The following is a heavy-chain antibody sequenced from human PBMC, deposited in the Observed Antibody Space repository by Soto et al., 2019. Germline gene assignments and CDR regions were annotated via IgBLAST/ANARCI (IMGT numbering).Heavy chain of an antibody. D-gene: IGHD3-9*01. V-gene: IGHV4-34*01. CDR3: ASPGILTGYYN. J-gene: IGHJ4*02. CDR2: INHSGST. Sequence: SETLSLTCAVYGGSFSGYYWSWIRQPPGKGLEWIGEINHSGSTNYNPSLKSRVTISVDTSKNQFSLKLSSVTAADTAVYYCASPGILTGYYNWGQGTLVTVSS. CDR1: GGSFSGYY.